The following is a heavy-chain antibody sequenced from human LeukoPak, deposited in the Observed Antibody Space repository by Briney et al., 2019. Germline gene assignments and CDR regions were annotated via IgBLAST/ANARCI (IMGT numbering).Heavy chain of an antibody. J-gene: IGHJ3*02. D-gene: IGHD1-26*01. CDR2: ISGSGGST. CDR3: ATIRQWELLAFDI. Sequence: HPGGSLILSCEASGFPFSNYSLSWVRQAPGKGLEWVSAISGSGGSTYYAASVKRRFTISRDNTKNSLYLQRNSLRAEDTAVYCCATIRQWELLAFDIWGQGTMVTVSS. CDR1: GFPFSNYS. V-gene: IGHV3-23*01.